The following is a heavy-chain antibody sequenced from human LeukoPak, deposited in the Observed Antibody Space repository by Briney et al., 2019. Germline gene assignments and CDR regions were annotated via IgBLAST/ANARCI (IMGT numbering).Heavy chain of an antibody. Sequence: PGGXLRLSCAASGFTFSSYSMNWVRQAPGKGLEWVSSISSSSSYIYYADSVKGRFTISRDNAKNSLYLQMNSLRAEDTAVYYCARAICSSTSCYPYYFDYWGQGTLVTVSS. CDR2: ISSSSSYI. V-gene: IGHV3-21*01. CDR1: GFTFSSYS. D-gene: IGHD2-2*01. J-gene: IGHJ4*02. CDR3: ARAICSSTSCYPYYFDY.